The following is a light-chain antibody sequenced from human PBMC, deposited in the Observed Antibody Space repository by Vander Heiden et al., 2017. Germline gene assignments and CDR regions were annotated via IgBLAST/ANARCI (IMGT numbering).Light chain of an antibody. CDR1: QNIGTW. Sequence: DIQMTQSPSTLSASVGDRVTITCRASQNIGTWLAWYQQKPGKAPNLLIYKASRLESGVPSRFSGSGSGTEFTLTSTSLQPDDFATYYCHHVTFGQGTKVQIK. J-gene: IGKJ1*01. CDR2: KAS. V-gene: IGKV1-5*03. CDR3: HHVT.